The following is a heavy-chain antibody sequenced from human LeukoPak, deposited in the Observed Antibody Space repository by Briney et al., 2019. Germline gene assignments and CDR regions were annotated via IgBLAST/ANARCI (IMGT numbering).Heavy chain of an antibody. CDR2: IFYNGAT. CDR3: ARVESSGSLYWYFDL. CDR1: GGSINGYF. V-gene: IGHV4-59*01. D-gene: IGHD3-22*01. Sequence: MPSETLSLTCAVSGGSINGYFCSWMRQTPGKGLEWIGYIFYNGATNYNPSLKSRLTISLDTPNKSFSLKLTSVTAADTAVHYCARVESSGSLYWYFDLWGRGTLVTVSS. J-gene: IGHJ2*01.